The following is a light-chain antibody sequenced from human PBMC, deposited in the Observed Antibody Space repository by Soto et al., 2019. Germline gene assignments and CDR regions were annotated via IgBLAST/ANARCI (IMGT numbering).Light chain of an antibody. Sequence: DIQMTQSPSSLSASVGDRVTITCQASQDISNYLNWYQQKPGKAPKLLIYDASNLETGVPSRFSGSGSGTDFTFTISSLQPEDIATSYCQQYDNLPALTFGGGTKVEIK. CDR2: DAS. CDR3: QQYDNLPALT. J-gene: IGKJ4*01. CDR1: QDISNY. V-gene: IGKV1-33*01.